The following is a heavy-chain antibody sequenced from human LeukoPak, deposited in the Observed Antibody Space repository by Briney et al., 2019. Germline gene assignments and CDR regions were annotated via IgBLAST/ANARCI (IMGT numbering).Heavy chain of an antibody. J-gene: IGHJ4*02. CDR3: ARDMHPNGLDY. CDR2: ISAYNGNT. CDR1: GYTFTSYG. D-gene: IGHD1-1*01. V-gene: IGHV1-18*01. Sequence: ASVKVSCKASGYTFTSYGISWVRQAPGQGLEWMGWISAYNGNTNYAQKLQGRVTMTTDTSTSTAYMELRGLRSDDTAIYYCARDMHPNGLDYWGQGTLVTVSS.